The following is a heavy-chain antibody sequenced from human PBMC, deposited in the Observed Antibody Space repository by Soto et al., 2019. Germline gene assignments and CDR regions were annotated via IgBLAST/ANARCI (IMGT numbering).Heavy chain of an antibody. D-gene: IGHD2-15*01. CDR2: VYHSGST. J-gene: IGHJ3*02. CDR1: GYTISSGNY. CDR3: ARARWYDGFDI. Sequence: PSETLPLTCARSGYTISSGNYWAWIRQPPGKGLEWIGSVYHSGSTYYNPSLKSRVTISLDTSKNQVSLRLSSVTAADTAMYYCARARWYDGFDIWGQGTMVTVSS. V-gene: IGHV4-38-2*01.